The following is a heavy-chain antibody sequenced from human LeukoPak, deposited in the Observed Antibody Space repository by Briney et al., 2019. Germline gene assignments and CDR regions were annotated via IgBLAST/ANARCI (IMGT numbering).Heavy chain of an antibody. CDR1: GGSISSFY. D-gene: IGHD1-1*01. CDR2: IYYSGST. Sequence: SETLSLTCTVSGGSISSFYWIWIRQPPGKGLEWIGYIYYSGSTNYNPSLKSRVTISVDTSKNQFSLKLSSVTAADTAVYYCARHGTSGTNLNWFDPWGQGTLVTVSS. J-gene: IGHJ5*02. V-gene: IGHV4-59*01. CDR3: ARHGTSGTNLNWFDP.